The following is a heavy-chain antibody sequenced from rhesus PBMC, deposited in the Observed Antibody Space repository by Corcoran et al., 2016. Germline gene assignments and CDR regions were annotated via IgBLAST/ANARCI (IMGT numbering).Heavy chain of an antibody. CDR3: ARRAAAFDY. V-gene: IGHV4-122*02. D-gene: IGHD6-43*01. CDR2: ISYSGST. CDR1: GGSISSSY. Sequence: QVQLQESGPGLVKPSETLSVTCAVSGGSISSSYWSWIRQAPGKGLEWIGYISYSGSTSYNPSLKSLVTISRDTSKNQFSLKLSSVTAADTAVYYCARRAAAFDYWGQGVLVTVSS. J-gene: IGHJ4*01.